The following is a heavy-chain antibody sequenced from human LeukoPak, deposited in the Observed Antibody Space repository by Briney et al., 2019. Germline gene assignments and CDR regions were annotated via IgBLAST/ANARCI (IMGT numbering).Heavy chain of an antibody. J-gene: IGHJ3*02. CDR2: IYYNGGT. Sequence: SETLSLTCTVSGGSISTYYWSWIRQPPGKGLEWIGYIYYNGGTNYYPSLKSRVTISVDTSKNQFSLKLSSVTAADTAVYYCARDGNSGFHYGSVAFAIWRQGTMVTVSS. CDR3: ARDGNSGFHYGSVAFAI. V-gene: IGHV4-59*01. D-gene: IGHD5-12*01. CDR1: GGSISTYY.